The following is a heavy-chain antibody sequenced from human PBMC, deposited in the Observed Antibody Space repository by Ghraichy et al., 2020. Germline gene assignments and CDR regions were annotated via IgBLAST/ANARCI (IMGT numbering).Heavy chain of an antibody. V-gene: IGHV6-1*01. CDR3: ARGWSSRPSSDFWSGYPYYYYYYMDV. CDR2: TYYRSKWYN. J-gene: IGHJ6*03. Sequence: SQTLSLTCAISGDSVSSNSAAWNWIRQSPSRGLEWLGRTYYRSKWYNDYAVSVKSRITINPDTSKNQFSLQLNSVTPEDTAVYYCARGWSSRPSSDFWSGYPYYYYYYMDVWGKGTTVTVSS. D-gene: IGHD3-3*01. CDR1: GDSVSSNSAA.